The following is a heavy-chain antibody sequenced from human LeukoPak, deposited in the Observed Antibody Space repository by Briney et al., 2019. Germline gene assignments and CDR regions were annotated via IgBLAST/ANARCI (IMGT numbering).Heavy chain of an antibody. CDR3: AREIVVVPAANDWFDP. Sequence: SETLSLTCTVSGGSISSYYWSWIRQPPGKGLEWIGYIFYSGSTNYNPTLKSRVTISVDTSKNQCSLKLSSVTAADTAVYYCAREIVVVPAANDWFDPWGQGTLVTVSS. D-gene: IGHD2-2*01. CDR2: IFYSGST. CDR1: GGSISSYY. J-gene: IGHJ5*02. V-gene: IGHV4-59*01.